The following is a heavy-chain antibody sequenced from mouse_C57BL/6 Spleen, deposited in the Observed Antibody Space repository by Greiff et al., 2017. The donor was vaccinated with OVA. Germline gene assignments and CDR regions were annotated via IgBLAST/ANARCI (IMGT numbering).Heavy chain of an antibody. CDR2: INPSNGGT. Sequence: QVQLKQPGTELVKPGASVKLSCKASGYTFTSYWMHWVKQRPGQGLEWIGNINPSNGGTNYNEKFKSKATLTVDKSSSTAYMQLSSLTSEDSAVYYCARSNYDYDWYFDVWGTGTTVTVSS. CDR1: GYTFTSYW. J-gene: IGHJ1*03. V-gene: IGHV1-53*01. CDR3: ARSNYDYDWYFDV. D-gene: IGHD2-4*01.